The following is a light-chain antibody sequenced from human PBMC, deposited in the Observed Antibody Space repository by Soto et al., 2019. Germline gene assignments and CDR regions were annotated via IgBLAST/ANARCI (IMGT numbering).Light chain of an antibody. V-gene: IGKV1-33*01. J-gene: IGKJ4*01. CDR2: DAS. Sequence: DIQMTQSPSSLSASVGDRVTITCQASQDISNYLNWYQQKPGKAPKLLFYDASNLETGVPSRFSGSGSGTYVTFTISSLQPEDIATYYCQQYDNLPPLTFGGGTKVEIK. CDR3: QQYDNLPPLT. CDR1: QDISNY.